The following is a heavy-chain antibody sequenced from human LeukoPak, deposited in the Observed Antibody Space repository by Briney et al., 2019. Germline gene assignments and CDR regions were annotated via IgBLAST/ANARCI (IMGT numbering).Heavy chain of an antibody. CDR3: ARAGDSSGGSYFFDY. J-gene: IGHJ4*02. CDR2: INPNSGGT. Sequence: GESLKISCKGSGYTFTGYYMHWVRQAPGQGLEWMGWINPNSGGTNYAQKFQGRVTMTRNTSISTAYMELSSLRSEDTAVYYCARAGDSSGGSYFFDYWGQGTLVTVSS. V-gene: IGHV1-2*02. CDR1: GYTFTGYY. D-gene: IGHD2-15*01.